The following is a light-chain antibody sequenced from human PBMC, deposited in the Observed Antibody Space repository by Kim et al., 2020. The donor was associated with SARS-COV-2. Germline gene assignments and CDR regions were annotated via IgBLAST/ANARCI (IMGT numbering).Light chain of an antibody. CDR3: QAWDSRTVV. Sequence: VYPGQTASITCSGDKLGDKNVCWYQQKPGQSPVLVIYEDNKRPSGIPERVSGSNSGNTATLTISGTQAMDEADYFCQAWDSRTVVFGGGTQLTVL. CDR2: EDN. J-gene: IGLJ2*01. V-gene: IGLV3-1*01. CDR1: KLGDKN.